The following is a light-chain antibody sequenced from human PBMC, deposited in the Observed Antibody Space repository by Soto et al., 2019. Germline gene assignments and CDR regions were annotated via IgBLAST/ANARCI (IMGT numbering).Light chain of an antibody. CDR2: DAS. V-gene: IGKV3-11*01. CDR3: QQRSNWPPVT. J-gene: IGKJ4*01. Sequence: EIVLTQSPAPLSLSPGERDTLSCRASQSVSSYLAWYQQKPGQAPRLLIYDASNRATGIPARFSGSGSGTDFTLTISSLEPEDFAVYYCQQRSNWPPVTFGGGTKVDIK. CDR1: QSVSSY.